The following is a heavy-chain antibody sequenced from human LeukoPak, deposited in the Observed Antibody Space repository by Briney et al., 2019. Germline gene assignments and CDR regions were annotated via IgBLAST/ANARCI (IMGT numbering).Heavy chain of an antibody. J-gene: IGHJ6*03. CDR3: AREFASPEGEQPHGYYYYYMDV. D-gene: IGHD6-13*01. V-gene: IGHV1-2*02. CDR2: INPNSGGT. Sequence: ASVKASCKASGYTFTGYYMHWVRQAPGQGLEWMGWINPNSGGTNYAQKFQGRVTMTRDTSISTAYMELSRLRSDDTAVYYCAREFASPEGEQPHGYYYYYMDVWGKGTTVTVSS. CDR1: GYTFTGYY.